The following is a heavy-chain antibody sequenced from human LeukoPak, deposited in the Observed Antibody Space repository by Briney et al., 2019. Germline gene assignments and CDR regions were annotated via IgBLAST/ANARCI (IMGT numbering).Heavy chain of an antibody. CDR2: IVVGSGNT. J-gene: IGHJ4*02. D-gene: IGHD2/OR15-2a*01. V-gene: IGHV1-58*01. CDR3: AVDVIYEPD. Sequence: SVKVSCKASGFTFSNSAVQWVRQARGQRLEWIGWIVVGSGNTNYAQKSQERVTITRDMSTSTAYMELSSLRSEDTAVYYCAVDVIYEPDWGQGTLVTVSS. CDR1: GFTFSNSA.